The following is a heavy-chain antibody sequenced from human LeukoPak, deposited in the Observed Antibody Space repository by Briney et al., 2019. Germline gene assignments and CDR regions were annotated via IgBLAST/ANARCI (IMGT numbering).Heavy chain of an antibody. CDR2: INPNSGGT. CDR3: ARGGPLYYFMEV. J-gene: IGHJ6*02. V-gene: IGHV1-2*02. D-gene: IGHD3-16*01. Sequence: ASVKVSCKASGYSFTGYCMHWVRQAPGQGLEWMGWINPNSGGTNYAQKFQGRVTMTRDTSISTAYVELCGLRSDDTAVYYCARGGPLYYFMEVWGQGTTVIVSS. CDR1: GYSFTGYC.